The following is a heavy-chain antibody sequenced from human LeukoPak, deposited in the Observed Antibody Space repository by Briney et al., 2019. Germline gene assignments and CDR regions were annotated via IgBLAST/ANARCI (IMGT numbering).Heavy chain of an antibody. D-gene: IGHD6-19*01. CDR2: IYSGGST. Sequence: GGSLRLSCVASGLTFSSYSMSWVRQAPGKGLEWVSVIYSGGSTYYADSVKGRFTISRDNSKNTLYLQMKSLRAEDTAVYYCARERNLEIAVAGTIFDYWGQGTLVTVSS. J-gene: IGHJ4*02. CDR3: ARERNLEIAVAGTIFDY. V-gene: IGHV3-66*01. CDR1: GLTFSSYS.